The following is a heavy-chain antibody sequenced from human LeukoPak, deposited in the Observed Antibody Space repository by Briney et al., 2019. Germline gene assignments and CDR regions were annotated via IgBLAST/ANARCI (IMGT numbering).Heavy chain of an antibody. D-gene: IGHD6-19*01. Sequence: SETLSLTCSVSGDSINYWGWIRQPPGKALEWIGSVYYSGTTSYNPSLKSRVTISVDMSKNHFSLRLRSVTAADTAMYYCARDRNGWTYYYYFMDVWGKGTTVTISS. J-gene: IGHJ6*03. CDR1: GDSINY. CDR3: ARDRNGWTYYYYFMDV. V-gene: IGHV4-39*07. CDR2: VYYSGTT.